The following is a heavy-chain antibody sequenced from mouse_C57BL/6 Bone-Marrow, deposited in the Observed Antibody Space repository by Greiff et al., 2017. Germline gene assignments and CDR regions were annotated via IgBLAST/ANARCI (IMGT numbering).Heavy chain of an antibody. CDR1: GFTFSSYA. Sequence: EVQGVESGGGLVKPGGSLKLSCAASGFTFSSYAMSWVRQTPEKRLEWVATISDGGSYTYYPDNVKGRFPISRDNAKNNLYLQMSHLKSEDTAMYYCAIVAGGFDYWGQGTTLTVSS. CDR3: AIVAGGFDY. J-gene: IGHJ2*01. V-gene: IGHV5-4*01. CDR2: ISDGGSYT.